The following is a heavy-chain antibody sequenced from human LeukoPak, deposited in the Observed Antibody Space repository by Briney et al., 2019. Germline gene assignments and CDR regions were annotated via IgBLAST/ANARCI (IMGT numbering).Heavy chain of an antibody. J-gene: IGHJ4*02. V-gene: IGHV3-21*01. CDR3: ARDHPYGSGSYDFDY. CDR2: ISSSSTYI. CDR1: GFTFSSYA. Sequence: PGGSLRLSCAASGFTFSSYAMNWVRQAPGEGLEWVSSISSSSTYIYYADSVKGRFTISRDNAKNSLYLQMNSLRAEDTAVYYCARDHPYGSGSYDFDYWGQGTLVTVSS. D-gene: IGHD3-10*01.